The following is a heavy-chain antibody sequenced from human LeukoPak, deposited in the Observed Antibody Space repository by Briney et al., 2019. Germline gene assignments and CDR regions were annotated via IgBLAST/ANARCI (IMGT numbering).Heavy chain of an antibody. J-gene: IGHJ5*02. Sequence: PSETLSLTCTVSGGSISSYYWSWTRQPPGKGLEWIGYIYYSGSTNYNPSLKSRVTISVDTSKNQFSLKLSSVTAADTAVYYCARVTRLYYYGSGSYFGDWFDPWGQGTLVTVSS. D-gene: IGHD3-10*01. CDR2: IYYSGST. V-gene: IGHV4-59*01. CDR3: ARVTRLYYYGSGSYFGDWFDP. CDR1: GGSISSYY.